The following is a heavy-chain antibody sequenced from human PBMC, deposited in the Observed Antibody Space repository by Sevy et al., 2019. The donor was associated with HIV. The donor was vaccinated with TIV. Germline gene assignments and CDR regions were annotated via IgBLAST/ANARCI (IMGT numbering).Heavy chain of an antibody. V-gene: IGHV3-13*01. D-gene: IGHD5-12*01. CDR3: ARVGYAYGMDV. J-gene: IGHJ6*02. CDR2: IGTAGDT. CDR1: GFTFSSYD. Sequence: GGSLRLSCAASGFTFSSYDMHWVRQATGKGLEWVSAIGTAGDTYYPGSVKGRFTISRENAKNSLYLQMNSLRARDTAVYYCARVGYAYGMDVWGQGTTVTVSS.